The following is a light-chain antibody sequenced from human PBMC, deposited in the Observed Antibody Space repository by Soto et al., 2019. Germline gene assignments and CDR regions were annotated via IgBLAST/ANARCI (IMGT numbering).Light chain of an antibody. CDR1: QSISTY. V-gene: IGKV1-39*01. CDR3: QQSYRTPGT. CDR2: AAS. Sequence: DIQVTQSPSSLSASVGDRVTITCRASQSISTYLHWYQQKPGKAPKLLIYAASNLQSGVPSRFSGGGSGTDFTLTISSLQPEDFATYYCQQSYRTPGTFGQGTKVEIK. J-gene: IGKJ1*01.